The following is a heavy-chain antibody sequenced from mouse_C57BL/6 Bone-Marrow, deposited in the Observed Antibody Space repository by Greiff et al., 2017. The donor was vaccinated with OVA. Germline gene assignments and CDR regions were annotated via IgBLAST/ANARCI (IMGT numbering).Heavy chain of an antibody. Sequence: EVNLVESGGGLVKPGGSLKLSCAASGFTFSSYAMSWVRQTPEKRLEWVATISDGGSYTYYPDNVKGRFTISRDNAKNNLYLQMSHLKSEDTAMYYCARVLYYRWYFDVWGTGTTVTVSS. CDR3: ARVLYYRWYFDV. D-gene: IGHD1-1*01. V-gene: IGHV5-4*03. J-gene: IGHJ1*03. CDR1: GFTFSSYA. CDR2: ISDGGSYT.